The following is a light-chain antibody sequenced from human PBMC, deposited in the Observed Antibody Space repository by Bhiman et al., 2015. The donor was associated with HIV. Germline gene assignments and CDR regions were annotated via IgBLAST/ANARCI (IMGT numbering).Light chain of an antibody. J-gene: IGLJ3*02. CDR1: DSDIGINS. V-gene: IGLV1-47*01. Sequence: QSVLTQSPSVSGTPGQRVTIFCSGSDSDIGINSVSWYQQLPGTAPKLLIYGNVLRPSRVPDRFSGSKSGTSASLAISGLRSEDEADYYCAAWDDSLSGPWVFGGGTKLTVL. CDR2: GNV. CDR3: AAWDDSLSGPWV.